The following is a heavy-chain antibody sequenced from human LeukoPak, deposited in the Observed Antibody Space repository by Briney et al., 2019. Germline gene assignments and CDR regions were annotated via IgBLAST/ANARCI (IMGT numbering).Heavy chain of an antibody. CDR1: GFTFSDYW. CDR2: IKPDGSEK. V-gene: IGHV3-7*01. CDR3: LGNWFDP. J-gene: IGHJ5*02. Sequence: GRSLRLSCVASGFTFSDYWMSRVRQAPGKGLEWVANIKPDGSEKSYVDSVKGRFTISRDNAKNSLYLQMNSLRAEDTAVYYCLGNWFDPWGQGTLVTVSS.